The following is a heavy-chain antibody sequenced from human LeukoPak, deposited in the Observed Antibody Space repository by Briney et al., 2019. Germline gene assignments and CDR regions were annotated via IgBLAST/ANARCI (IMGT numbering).Heavy chain of an antibody. V-gene: IGHV1-24*01. Sequence: GASVKVSCKVSGYTLTELSMHWVRQAPGKGLEGMGGFNPEDGETIYAQKFQGRVTMTEDTSTDTAYMELSSLRSEDTALYYCASPGGCSSTSCYYYYGMDVWGQGTTVTVSS. CDR3: ASPGGCSSTSCYYYYGMDV. J-gene: IGHJ6*02. CDR2: FNPEDGET. D-gene: IGHD2-2*01. CDR1: GYTLTELS.